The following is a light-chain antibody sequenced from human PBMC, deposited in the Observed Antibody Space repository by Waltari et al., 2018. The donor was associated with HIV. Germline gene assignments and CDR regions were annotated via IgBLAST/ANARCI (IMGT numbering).Light chain of an antibody. Sequence: SYVLTQPPSVSVAPGKTASITCGGDNIGTKSVHWYKQKPGQAPVVVIYYDTDRPSGIPERFSGSNSGNTATLTISGVEAGDEADFYCQVWDGSSDHHVVFGGGTKLTVL. CDR2: YDT. CDR3: QVWDGSSDHHVV. V-gene: IGLV3-21*04. J-gene: IGLJ2*01. CDR1: NIGTKS.